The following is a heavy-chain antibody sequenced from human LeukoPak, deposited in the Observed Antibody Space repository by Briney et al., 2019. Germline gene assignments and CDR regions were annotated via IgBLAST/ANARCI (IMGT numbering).Heavy chain of an antibody. CDR1: GYTFTSYG. D-gene: IGHD3-3*01. J-gene: IGHJ5*02. V-gene: IGHV1-18*01. CDR2: ISAYNGNT. CDR3: ARVRNYDSWSGSEFDP. Sequence: GASVKVSCKASGYTFTSYGISWVRQAPGQGLEWMGWISAYNGNTNYAQKLQGRVTMTTDTSTSTAYMELRSLRSDDTAVYYCARVRNYDSWSGSEFDPWGQGTLVTVSS.